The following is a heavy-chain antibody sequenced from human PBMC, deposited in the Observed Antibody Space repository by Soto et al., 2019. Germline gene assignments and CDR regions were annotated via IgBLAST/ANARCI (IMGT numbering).Heavy chain of an antibody. J-gene: IGHJ6*02. CDR1: GYSFTSDW. D-gene: IGHD3-16*01. V-gene: IGHV5-51*01. CDR2: IYLGDSDT. CDR3: ARRGYVDYYGMDV. Sequence: LGPSLKISGNGSGYSFTSDWNSRVGQMPGKGVGWMGFIYLGDSDTRYSPSFQVQVTISADKSISTAYLQWSSLKASDTAMYYCARRGYVDYYGMDVWGQGTTVTVSS.